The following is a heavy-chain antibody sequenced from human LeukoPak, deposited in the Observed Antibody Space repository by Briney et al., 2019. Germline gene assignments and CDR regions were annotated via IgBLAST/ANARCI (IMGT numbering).Heavy chain of an antibody. Sequence: PGGSLRLSCTASGFTFGDYAMSWFRQAPGKGLEWVGFIRSKAYGGTTEYAASGKGRFTISRDDSKSIAYLQMNSLKNEDTAVYYCTRDYYDSSGYYDYAFDIWGQGKMVTVSS. D-gene: IGHD3-22*01. CDR2: IRSKAYGGTT. J-gene: IGHJ3*02. CDR1: GFTFGDYA. V-gene: IGHV3-49*03. CDR3: TRDYYDSSGYYDYAFDI.